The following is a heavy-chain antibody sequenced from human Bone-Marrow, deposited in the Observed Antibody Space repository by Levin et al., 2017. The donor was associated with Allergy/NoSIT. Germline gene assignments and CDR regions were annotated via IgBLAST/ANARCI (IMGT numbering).Heavy chain of an antibody. CDR2: ISYDGGNE. CDR3: AKDAYHYASGSSSPDY. CDR1: GFTFSSYG. V-gene: IGHV3-30*18. D-gene: IGHD3-10*01. J-gene: IGHJ4*02. Sequence: GESLKISCAASGFTFSSYGMHWVRQAPGKGLEWVAAISYDGGNEYYADSVKGRFTISRDNSKNTLNLQISSLRAEDTAVYYCAKDAYHYASGSSSPDYWGQGILVTVSS.